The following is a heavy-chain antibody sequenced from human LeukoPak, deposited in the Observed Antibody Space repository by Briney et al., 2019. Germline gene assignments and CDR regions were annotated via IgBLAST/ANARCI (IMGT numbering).Heavy chain of an antibody. CDR1: GYTFTSYA. CDR3: ARAERITIFGVVINYYYYGMDV. J-gene: IGHJ6*02. D-gene: IGHD3-3*01. CDR2: INTNTGNP. Sequence: ASVKVSCKASGYTFTSYAMNWVRQAPGQGLEWMGWINTNTGNPTYAQGFTGRFVFSLDTSVSTAYLQISSLKAEVTAVYYCARAERITIFGVVINYYYYGMDVWGQGTTVTVSS. V-gene: IGHV7-4-1*02.